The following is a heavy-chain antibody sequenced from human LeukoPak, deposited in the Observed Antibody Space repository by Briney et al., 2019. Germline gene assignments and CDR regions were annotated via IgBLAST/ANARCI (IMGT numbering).Heavy chain of an antibody. J-gene: IGHJ4*02. CDR2: INPNSGGT. V-gene: IGHV1-2*02. CDR3: AKGQYSSGWLDYFDY. Sequence: ASVKVSCKASGYTFTGYYMHWVRQAPGQGLEWMGWINPNSGGTNYAQKFQGRVTMTRDTSISTAYMELSRLRSDDTAVYYCAKGQYSSGWLDYFDYWGQGTLVTVSS. CDR1: GYTFTGYY. D-gene: IGHD6-19*01.